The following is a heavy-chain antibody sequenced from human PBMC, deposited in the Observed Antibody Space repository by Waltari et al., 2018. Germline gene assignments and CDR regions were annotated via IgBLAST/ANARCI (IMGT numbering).Heavy chain of an antibody. CDR2: IYSGGST. CDR3: AKPPGIAAAYADY. Sequence: EVQLLESGGGLVQPGGSLRLSCAASGFTFSSYAMSWVRQAPGKGLEWVSVIYSGGSTYYADSVKGRFTISRDNSKNTLYLQMNSLRAEDTAVYYCAKPPGIAAAYADYWGQGTLVTVSS. J-gene: IGHJ4*02. V-gene: IGHV3-23*03. D-gene: IGHD6-13*01. CDR1: GFTFSSYA.